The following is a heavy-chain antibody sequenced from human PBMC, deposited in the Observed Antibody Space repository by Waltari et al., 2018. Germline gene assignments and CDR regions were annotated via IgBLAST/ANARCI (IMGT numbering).Heavy chain of an antibody. D-gene: IGHD2-15*01. CDR3: AREVRVCSGGSCYFDY. CDR1: GFTFSSYE. Sequence: EVQLVESGGGLIQPGGSLRLSCAASGFTFSSYEMNWVRQAPGKGLEWVTKMSSSGRTIYYADSVKGRFTISTDNAKNSLYLQMNSLRAEDTAVYYCAREVRVCSGGSCYFDYWGQGTLVTVSS. V-gene: IGHV3-48*03. CDR2: MSSSGRTI. J-gene: IGHJ4*02.